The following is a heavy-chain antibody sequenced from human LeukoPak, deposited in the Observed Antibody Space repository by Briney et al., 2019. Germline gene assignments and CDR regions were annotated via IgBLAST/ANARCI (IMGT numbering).Heavy chain of an antibody. CDR3: ARGSIDGDYSNGFDY. V-gene: IGHV4-34*01. J-gene: IGHJ4*02. D-gene: IGHD4-17*01. CDR2: INHSGST. Sequence: PSETLSLTCAVYGGSFSGYYWSWIRQPPGKGLEWIGEINHSGSTNYNPSLKSRVTISVDTSKNQFSLKLSSVTAADTAVYYCARGSIDGDYSNGFDYWGQGTLVTVSS. CDR1: GGSFSGYY.